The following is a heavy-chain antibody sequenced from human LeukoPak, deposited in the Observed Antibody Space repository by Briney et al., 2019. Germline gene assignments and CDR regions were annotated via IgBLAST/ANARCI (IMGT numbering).Heavy chain of an antibody. D-gene: IGHD2-15*01. CDR2: ISSGSSYI. CDR3: ARDCSGGSCYSEY. Sequence: PGGSLRLSCAASGFTFSSYSMNWVRQAPGKGLEWVSSISSGSSYIYYADSGKGRLTISRDNAKNSLYLQMNSLRAEDTAVYYCARDCSGGSCYSEYWGQGALVTVSS. J-gene: IGHJ4*02. CDR1: GFTFSSYS. V-gene: IGHV3-21*01.